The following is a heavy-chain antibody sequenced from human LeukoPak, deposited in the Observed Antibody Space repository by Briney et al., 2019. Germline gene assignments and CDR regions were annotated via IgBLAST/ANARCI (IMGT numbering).Heavy chain of an antibody. V-gene: IGHV4-61*09. CDR3: ARDTSWGGASSGYYLYYYMDV. J-gene: IGHJ6*03. CDR1: GGSISTSSYH. CDR2: IFRSGST. D-gene: IGHD3-22*01. Sequence: SQTLSLTCTVSGGSISTSSYHWSWIRQPAGKGLEWIGHIFRSGSTNYNPSLKSRVTMSVDTSKNQFSLNLSSVTAADTALYYCARDTSWGGASSGYYLYYYMDVWGKGTTVTVSS.